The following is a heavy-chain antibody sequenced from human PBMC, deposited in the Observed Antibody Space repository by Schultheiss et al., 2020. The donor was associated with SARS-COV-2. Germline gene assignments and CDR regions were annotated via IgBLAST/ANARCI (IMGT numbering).Heavy chain of an antibody. Sequence: GGSLRLSCAASGFTFSSYSMNWVRQAPGKGLEWVSSISSSSSYIYYADSVKGRFTISRDNSKNTLYLQMNSLRAEDTAVYYCARAVEEYQLSDWFDPWGQGTLVTVSS. CDR3: ARAVEEYQLSDWFDP. CDR1: GFTFSSYS. J-gene: IGHJ5*02. CDR2: ISSSSSYI. V-gene: IGHV3-21*01. D-gene: IGHD2-2*01.